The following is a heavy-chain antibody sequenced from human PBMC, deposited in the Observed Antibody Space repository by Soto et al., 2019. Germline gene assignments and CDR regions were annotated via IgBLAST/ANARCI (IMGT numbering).Heavy chain of an antibody. J-gene: IGHJ4*02. V-gene: IGHV3-21*01. CDR1: GFTFSTYS. D-gene: IGHD3-10*01. Sequence: EVQLVESGGGLVKPGGSLRLSCAASGFTFSTYSMNWVRQAPGKGLEWVAAISSASLYIYYADSLKGRFTISRDNAKNSLYLQMNSLRAEDTAVYYCARVAGPGYYGSVSYVNWGQGTLVTVSS. CDR3: ARVAGPGYYGSVSYVN. CDR2: ISSASLYI.